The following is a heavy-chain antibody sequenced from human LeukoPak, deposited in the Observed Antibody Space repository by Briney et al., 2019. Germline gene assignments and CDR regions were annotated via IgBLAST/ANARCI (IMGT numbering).Heavy chain of an antibody. Sequence: SETLSLTCTVSGGSISSYYWGWIRQPPGKGLEWIGSIYYSGSTYYNPSLKSRVTISVDTSKNQFSLKLSSVTAADTAVYYCARDRDSSGWYGGFDYWGQGTLVTVSS. CDR3: ARDRDSSGWYGGFDY. D-gene: IGHD6-19*01. V-gene: IGHV4-39*07. J-gene: IGHJ4*02. CDR2: IYYSGST. CDR1: GGSISSYY.